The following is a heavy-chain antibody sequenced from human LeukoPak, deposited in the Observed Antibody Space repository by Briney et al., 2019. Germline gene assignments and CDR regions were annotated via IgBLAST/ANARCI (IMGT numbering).Heavy chain of an antibody. CDR2: IDSDGSGT. CDR3: TTVFEK. D-gene: IGHD4-17*01. V-gene: IGHV3-74*01. Sequence: GGSLRLSCAASGFTFTNYWMHWVRQAPGKGLVWVSRIDSDGSGTSYADSMKGRFTISRDNAKNTVYLQMNSLRDEDTAVYYCTTVFEKWGQGTLVTVSS. CDR1: GFTFTNYW. J-gene: IGHJ4*02.